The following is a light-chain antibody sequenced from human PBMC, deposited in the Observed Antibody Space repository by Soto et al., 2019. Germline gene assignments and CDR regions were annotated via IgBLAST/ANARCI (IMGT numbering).Light chain of an antibody. CDR3: QQTFSVPPT. V-gene: IGKV1-39*01. CDR2: APS. CDR1: QSIGTY. Sequence: DIQMTQSPSSLSASLGGSVTITCRASQSIGTYSNWYQQESGRAPKLVICAPSSLQSGVPSRFTGSCSGVNFTPSVSNLQPGDFATYYCQQTFSVPPTFGGGTKVDLK. J-gene: IGKJ4*01.